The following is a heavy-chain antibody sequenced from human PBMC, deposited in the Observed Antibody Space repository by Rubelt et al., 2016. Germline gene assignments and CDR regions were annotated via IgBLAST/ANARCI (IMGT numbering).Heavy chain of an antibody. J-gene: IGHJ4*02. Sequence: AMSWVRQAPGKGLEWVSALSGSGDSTYYADSVKGRFTISRDNAKSSLYLQMNSLRVEDTAVYYCATGGGIDYWGQGTLVTVSS. CDR3: ATGGGIDY. CDR1: A. D-gene: IGHD3-16*01. CDR2: LSGSGDST. V-gene: IGHV3-23*01.